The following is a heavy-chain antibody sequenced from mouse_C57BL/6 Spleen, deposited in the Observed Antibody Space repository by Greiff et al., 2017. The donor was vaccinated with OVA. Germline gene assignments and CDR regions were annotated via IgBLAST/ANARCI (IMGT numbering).Heavy chain of an antibody. CDR2: ISYDGSN. J-gene: IGHJ4*01. V-gene: IGHV3-6*01. CDR3: ASTRRDAMDY. Sequence: ESGPGLVKPSQSLSLTCSVTGYSITSGYYWNWIRQFPGNKLEWMGYISYDGSNNYNPSLKNRISITRDTSKNQFFLKLNSVTTEDTATYYCASTRRDAMDYWGQGTSVTVSS. CDR1: GYSITSGYY.